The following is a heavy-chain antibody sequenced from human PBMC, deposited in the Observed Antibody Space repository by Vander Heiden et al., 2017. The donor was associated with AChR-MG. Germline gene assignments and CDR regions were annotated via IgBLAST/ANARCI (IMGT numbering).Heavy chain of an antibody. Sequence: QVHLQESGPGLVKPSETLSLTCTVSGDSINNDYYWGWIRQPPGKGLEWIGSVSHSGSTFYNPFLKSRVTVSVDTSRNQLSLKLSSVTAADTAVYYCARDWARRVAGIDWFDPWGQGTLVTVSS. CDR3: ARDWARRVAGIDWFDP. CDR1: GDSINNDYY. CDR2: VSHSGST. V-gene: IGHV4-38-2*02. J-gene: IGHJ5*02. D-gene: IGHD6-19*01.